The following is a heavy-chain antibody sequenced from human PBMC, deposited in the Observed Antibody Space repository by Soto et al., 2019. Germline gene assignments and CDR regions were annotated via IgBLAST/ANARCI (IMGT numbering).Heavy chain of an antibody. CDR3: ARDGLTGTSGAGVVYFDY. CDR2: ISSSSSYI. D-gene: IGHD1-7*01. CDR1: GFTFSSYS. Sequence: GVLRLSCAASGFTFSSYSMNWVRQAPGKGLEWVSSISSSSSYIYYADSVKGRFTISRDNAKNSLYLQMNSLRAEDTAVYYCARDGLTGTSGAGVVYFDYWGQGTLVTVSS. V-gene: IGHV3-21*01. J-gene: IGHJ4*02.